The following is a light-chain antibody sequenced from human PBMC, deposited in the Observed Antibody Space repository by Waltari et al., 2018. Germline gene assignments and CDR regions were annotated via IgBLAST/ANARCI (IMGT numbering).Light chain of an antibody. V-gene: IGLV3-1*01. CDR2: EDN. CDR1: QLGNKN. CDR3: QAWDRSSFVT. Sequence: SYELTQPPSVSVSPGQTVSISCSGDQLGNKNSCWYQQRPGRSPVLVIFEDNKRPSGIPERCSGSNSGNTATLTLGGTQGMDEADYYCQAWDRSSFVTFGGGTKLTVL. J-gene: IGLJ2*01.